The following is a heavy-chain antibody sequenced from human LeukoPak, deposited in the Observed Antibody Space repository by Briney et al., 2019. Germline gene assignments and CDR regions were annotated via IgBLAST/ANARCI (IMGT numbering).Heavy chain of an antibody. V-gene: IGHV3-43*02. D-gene: IGHD4-11*01. CDR1: GFTFDDYA. CDR2: ISGDGGST. Sequence: GGSLRLSCAASGFTFDDYAMHWVRQAPGKGLEWVSLISGDGGSTYYADSVKGRFTISRDNSKNSLYLQMNSLRTEDTALYYCEKGLYGHYSNSPYSYYYMDVWGKGTTVTVSS. CDR3: EKGLYGHYSNSPYSYYYMDV. J-gene: IGHJ6*03.